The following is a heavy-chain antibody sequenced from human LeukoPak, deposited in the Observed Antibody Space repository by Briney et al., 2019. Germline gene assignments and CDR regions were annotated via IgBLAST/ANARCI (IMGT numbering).Heavy chain of an antibody. CDR1: GGSFSGYY. V-gene: IGHV4-34*01. CDR3: ARGLSIAVANFGYYFDY. CDR2: INHSGST. D-gene: IGHD6-19*01. Sequence: SETLSLTCAVYGGSFSGYYWSWIRQPPGKGLEWIGEINHSGSTNYNPSLKSRVTISVDTSKNKFSLKLSSVTAADTAVYYCARGLSIAVANFGYYFDYWGQGTLVTVSS. J-gene: IGHJ4*02.